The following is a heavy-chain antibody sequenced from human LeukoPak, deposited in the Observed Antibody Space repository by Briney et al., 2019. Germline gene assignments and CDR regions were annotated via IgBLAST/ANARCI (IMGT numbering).Heavy chain of an antibody. CDR1: GFTVSSNY. D-gene: IGHD1-26*01. Sequence: GGSLRLSCAASGFTVSSNYMSWVRQAPGKGLEWVSVIYSGGSTYYADSVKGRFTISSDNSKNTLYLQMNSLRAEDTAVYYCARSIVGATVGYFDYWGQGTLVTVSS. CDR3: ARSIVGATVGYFDY. J-gene: IGHJ4*02. V-gene: IGHV3-53*01. CDR2: IYSGGST.